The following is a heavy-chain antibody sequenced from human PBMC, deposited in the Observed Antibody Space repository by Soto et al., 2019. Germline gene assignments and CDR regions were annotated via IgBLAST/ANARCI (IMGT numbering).Heavy chain of an antibody. V-gene: IGHV1-69*01. J-gene: IGHJ4*02. Sequence: QVQLVQSGAEVKKPGSSVKVSCKASGGTFSTYAITWVRQAPGQGLEWLGGIIPIFGTTDYARKFQGRVTITAAESTSTVFIELSSLTSEDTAVYDCARGVGAYYFDYWGQGTLVTVSS. CDR1: GGTFSTYA. D-gene: IGHD1-26*01. CDR2: IIPIFGTT. CDR3: ARGVGAYYFDY.